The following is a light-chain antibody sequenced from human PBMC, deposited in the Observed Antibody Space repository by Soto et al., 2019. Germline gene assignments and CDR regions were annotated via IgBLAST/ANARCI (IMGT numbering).Light chain of an antibody. J-gene: IGKJ2*01. V-gene: IGKV1-39*01. CDR2: ASF. CDR1: QSIVSF. Sequence: DTQMTQSPSSLSVSVGDRVTITCRASQSIVSFLHWYQQKPGEAPQLLIYASFNLQSGVPSRFSGSGSGTDLTLTISSLQPEDFASYYCQQSYSSPYTFGQGTKVEIK. CDR3: QQSYSSPYT.